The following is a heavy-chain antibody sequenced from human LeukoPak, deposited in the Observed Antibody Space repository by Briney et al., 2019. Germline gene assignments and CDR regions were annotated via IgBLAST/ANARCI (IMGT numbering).Heavy chain of an antibody. V-gene: IGHV3-11*01. CDR1: GFTFSDYY. CDR2: ISSSGSTI. Sequence: GGSLRLSCAASGFTFSDYYMSWIRQAPGKGLEWVSYISSSGSTIYYADSVKGRFTFTRDNAKNSLYLQMNSLRAEDTAVYYCARDDHELGPDYWGQGTLVTVSS. J-gene: IGHJ4*02. CDR3: ARDDHELGPDY. D-gene: IGHD1-14*01.